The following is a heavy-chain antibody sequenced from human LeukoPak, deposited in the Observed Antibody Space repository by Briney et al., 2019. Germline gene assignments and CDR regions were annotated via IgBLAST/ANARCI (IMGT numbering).Heavy chain of an antibody. CDR1: GFTFSSYS. V-gene: IGHV3-48*01. CDR2: ISSSSSTI. Sequence: GGSLRLSCAASGFTFSSYSMNWVRQAPGKGLEWVSYISSSSSTIYYADSVKGRFTISRDNAKNSLYLQMNSLRAEDTAVYYCARGRQYQLPTIMNYYFDYWGQGALVTVSS. J-gene: IGHJ4*02. D-gene: IGHD2-2*01. CDR3: ARGRQYQLPTIMNYYFDY.